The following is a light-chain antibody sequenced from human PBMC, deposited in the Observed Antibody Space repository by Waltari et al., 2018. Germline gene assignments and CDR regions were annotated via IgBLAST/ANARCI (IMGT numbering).Light chain of an antibody. Sequence: DIVMTQSPDSLAVSLGERATIKCKSSQSVLYSSNNKNYLTWYQQKPGQPPKLLIYWASTRESGVPDRFSGSGSGTDFTLTITSLQAEDVAVYYCQQHYSNPLTFGGGTKVEIK. V-gene: IGKV4-1*01. CDR1: QSVLYSSNNKNY. CDR3: QQHYSNPLT. CDR2: WAS. J-gene: IGKJ4*01.